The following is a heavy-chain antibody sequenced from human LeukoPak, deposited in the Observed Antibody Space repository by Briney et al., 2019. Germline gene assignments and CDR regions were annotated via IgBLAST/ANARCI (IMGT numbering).Heavy chain of an antibody. J-gene: IGHJ6*02. Sequence: SETLSLNCTVSGGSISSYYWSWIRQPAGKGLEWIGRIYTSGSTNYNPSLKSRVTMSVDTSKNQFSLKLSSVTAADTAVYYCARERISDYYDSSGYYPRIDYYYGMDVWGQGTTVTVSS. V-gene: IGHV4-4*07. CDR1: GGSISSYY. CDR2: IYTSGST. CDR3: ARERISDYYDSSGYYPRIDYYYGMDV. D-gene: IGHD3-22*01.